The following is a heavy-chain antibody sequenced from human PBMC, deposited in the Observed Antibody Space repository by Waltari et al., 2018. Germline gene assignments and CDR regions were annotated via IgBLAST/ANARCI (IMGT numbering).Heavy chain of an antibody. CDR1: GFTFAYYW. V-gene: IGHV3-7*01. CDR3: ARTIGGGAFDL. J-gene: IGHJ3*01. D-gene: IGHD3-9*01. Sequence: EVQLVDSGGGLVQPGGSMRLSGSACGFTFAYYWMSLVRQAPGKGPEWLANIKQDGSAKYYVDSLKGRFTISRDNAKNSLYLQMNSLTAEDTAVYYCARTIGGGAFDLWGQGTMVTVSS. CDR2: IKQDGSAK.